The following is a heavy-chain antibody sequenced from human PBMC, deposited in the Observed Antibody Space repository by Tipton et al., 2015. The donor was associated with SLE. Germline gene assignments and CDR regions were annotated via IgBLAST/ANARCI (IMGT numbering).Heavy chain of an antibody. D-gene: IGHD2/OR15-2a*01. CDR3: ARVWLNNAFDI. Sequence: TLSLTCSVSGASVTSFYWTWIRQPAGKGLEWIGRIYTSGATDANPSLKSRVTMSVDMSKNQIFLKMTSVTAADSAVYFCARVWLNNAFDIWGQGTRVTVSS. J-gene: IGHJ3*02. V-gene: IGHV4-4*07. CDR1: GASVTSFY. CDR2: IYTSGAT.